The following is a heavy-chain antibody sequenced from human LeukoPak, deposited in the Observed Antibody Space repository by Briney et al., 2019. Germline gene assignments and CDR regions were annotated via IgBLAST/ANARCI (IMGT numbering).Heavy chain of an antibody. CDR3: RGVVIRVILVGFHKEANYFDS. Sequence: AGGSLRLSCAASGFTLSSYAMTWVRQAPGKGLEWVSDIGDSGATTYYADSVKGRFSISRDNPKNTLYLQMNSLRAEDTAVYAKRGVVIRVILVGFHKEANYFDSWGQGALVTVSS. D-gene: IGHD3-22*01. V-gene: IGHV3-23*01. J-gene: IGHJ4*02. CDR1: GFTLSSYA. CDR2: IGDSGATT.